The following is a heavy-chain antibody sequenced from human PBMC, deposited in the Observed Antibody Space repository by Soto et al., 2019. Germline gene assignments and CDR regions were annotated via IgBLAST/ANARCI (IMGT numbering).Heavy chain of an antibody. CDR1: GGSFSGYY. V-gene: IGHV4-34*01. D-gene: IGHD2-8*02. J-gene: IGHJ5*02. Sequence: SETLSLTCAVYGGSFSGYYWSWIRQAPGKGLEWIGEINHRGSTYNPSLTSRVTMSVDTSKNQFSLKLTSVTAADTAVYYCARDGFCTETSCRIGNWFDPWGQGTQVTVSS. CDR2: INHRGST. CDR3: ARDGFCTETSCRIGNWFDP.